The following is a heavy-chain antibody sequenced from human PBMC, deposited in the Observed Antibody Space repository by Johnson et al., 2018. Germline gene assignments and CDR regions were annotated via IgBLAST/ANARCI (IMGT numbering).Heavy chain of an antibody. CDR3: TREKRITIFGVVIIPPGYYYYMDV. CDR2: IRSKANSYAT. J-gene: IGHJ6*03. V-gene: IGHV3-73*01. CDR1: GFTFSGSA. D-gene: IGHD3-3*01. Sequence: VQLVQSGGGLVQXGGSXKLXCAASGFTFSGSAMHWVRQASGKGLEWVGRIRSKANSYATAYAASVKGRFTIPREDSKNTAYLQMNSLKTEDTAVYYCTREKRITIFGVVIIPPGYYYYMDVWGKGTTVTVSS.